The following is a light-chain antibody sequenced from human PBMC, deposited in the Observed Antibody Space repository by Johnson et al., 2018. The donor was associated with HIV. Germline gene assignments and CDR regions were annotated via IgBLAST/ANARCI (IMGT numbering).Light chain of an antibody. CDR2: ENK. V-gene: IGLV1-51*02. J-gene: IGLJ1*01. CDR1: SSNIGKNY. Sequence: QPVLTQPPSVSAAPGQKVTISCSGSSSNIGKNYVSWYQQFPGTAPKLLIHENKKRPSGIPDRFSGSKSGTSATLDITGLQPGDEAEYYCGTWDSSLSAEVFGTGTKVTVL. CDR3: GTWDSSLSAEV.